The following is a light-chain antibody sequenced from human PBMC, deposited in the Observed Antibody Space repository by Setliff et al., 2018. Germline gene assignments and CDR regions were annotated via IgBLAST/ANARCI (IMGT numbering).Light chain of an antibody. CDR1: SSDVGGYKY. J-gene: IGLJ1*01. CDR2: EVT. V-gene: IGLV2-8*01. CDR3: ISYAGSNNYV. Sequence: QSVLTQPPSASGSPGQSFTISCTGTSSDVGGYKYVSWFQQHPGKAPKLMIYEVTKRPSGVPDRFSGSKSGNTASLTVSGLQAEDEADYYCISYAGSNNYVFGTGTKV.